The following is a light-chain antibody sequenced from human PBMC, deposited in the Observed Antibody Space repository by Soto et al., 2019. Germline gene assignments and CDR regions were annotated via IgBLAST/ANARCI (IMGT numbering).Light chain of an antibody. V-gene: IGLV4-69*01. CDR2: VNSDGRH. Sequence: QPVLTQSPSASASLGASVKLTCTLSSGHSSYAIAWHQQQPEKGPRYLMRVNSDGRHIKGDGIPDRFSGSSSGAERYLTLSSLQSEDEADYSCQTWGTGTVVFGGGTKLTVL. CDR1: SGHSSYA. CDR3: QTWGTGTVV. J-gene: IGLJ2*01.